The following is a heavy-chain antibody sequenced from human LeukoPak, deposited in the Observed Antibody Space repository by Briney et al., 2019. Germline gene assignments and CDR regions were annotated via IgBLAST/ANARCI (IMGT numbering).Heavy chain of an antibody. Sequence: PGGSLRLSCAASGFTFSNYAMHWVRQAPGKGLEWVAVISYGGSNKYYTDSVKGRFTISGDSSKNTLYLQMNSLRPEDTAVYYCARDTGDGYTPPSYYYYMDVWGKGTTVTVSS. CDR3: ARDTGDGYTPPSYYYYMDV. CDR1: GFTFSNYA. D-gene: IGHD5-24*01. V-gene: IGHV3-30*04. J-gene: IGHJ6*03. CDR2: ISYGGSNK.